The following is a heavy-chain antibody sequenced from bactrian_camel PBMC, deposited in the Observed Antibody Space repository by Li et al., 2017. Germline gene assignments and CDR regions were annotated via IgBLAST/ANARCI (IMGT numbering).Heavy chain of an antibody. J-gene: IGHJ4*01. Sequence: HVQLVESGGGSVQTGGSLRLSCAASGLTFDGQSLGWFHQAPGKEREAVSCINWSGVTYAYQDASVEGRFTISRDNARNTLYLHMNSLKPEDTAMYYCAADSFQALERITSWTYWGQGTQVTVS. D-gene: IGHD1*01. CDR1: GLTFDGQS. CDR3: AADSFQALERITSWTY. CDR2: INWSGVTYA. V-gene: IGHV3S60*01.